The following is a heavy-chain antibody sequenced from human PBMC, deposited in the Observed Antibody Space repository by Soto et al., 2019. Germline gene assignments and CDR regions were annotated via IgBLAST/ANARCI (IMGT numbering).Heavy chain of an antibody. V-gene: IGHV3-23*01. D-gene: IGHD6-13*01. CDR2: ISGSGGST. CDR3: ARRSSRWYLDC. Sequence: EVQLLESGGGLVQPGGSLRLSCAASGFTFSSYAMNWVRQAPGKGLEWVSVISGSGGSTYYTDSVKGRFTISRDNSKNTLFLQMNSLRAEDTDVYYCARRSSRWYLDCWGQGTLVTVSS. J-gene: IGHJ4*02. CDR1: GFTFSSYA.